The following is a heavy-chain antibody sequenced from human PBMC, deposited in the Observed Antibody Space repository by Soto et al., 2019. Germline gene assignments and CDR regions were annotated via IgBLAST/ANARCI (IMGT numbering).Heavy chain of an antibody. CDR3: ARRVTMVRGVIHTPYFDY. D-gene: IGHD3-10*01. CDR1: GGSISSGGYY. J-gene: IGHJ4*02. CDR2: IYYSGST. V-gene: IGHV4-31*03. Sequence: QVQLQESGPGLVKPSQTLSLTCTVSGGSISSGGYYWSWIRQHPGKGLEWIGYIYYSGSTYYNPSLKSRVTISVDTSKNQFSLKLSSVTAAVTALYYCARRVTMVRGVIHTPYFDYWGQGTLVTVSS.